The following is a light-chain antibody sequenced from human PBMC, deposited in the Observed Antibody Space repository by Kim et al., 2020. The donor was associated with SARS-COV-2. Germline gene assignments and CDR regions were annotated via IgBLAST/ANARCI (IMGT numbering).Light chain of an antibody. J-gene: IGKJ2*01. V-gene: IGKV3-11*01. CDR3: QLCSNWPHT. CDR2: DAS. Sequence: EIVLTQSPATLSLSLGERATLSCRASQGVHRYLAWYQQKPGQDPRLLIYDASSRAPGIPNRFSGSGSGTDFTLTISSLEPEDFAVYYCQLCSNWPHTCGQGTKLEI. CDR1: QGVHRY.